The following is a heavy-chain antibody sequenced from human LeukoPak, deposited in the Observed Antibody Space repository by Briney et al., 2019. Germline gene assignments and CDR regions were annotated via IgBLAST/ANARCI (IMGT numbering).Heavy chain of an antibody. CDR2: IYYSGST. Sequence: SETLSLTCTVSGGSISSSSYYWGWIRQPPGKGLEWIGSIYYSGSTYHNPSLKSRVTISVDTSKNQFSLKLSSVTAADTAVYYCARQTLLRYFDWLPRSFDYWGQGTLVTVSS. V-gene: IGHV4-39*01. J-gene: IGHJ4*02. CDR3: ARQTLLRYFDWLPRSFDY. D-gene: IGHD3-9*01. CDR1: GGSISSSSYY.